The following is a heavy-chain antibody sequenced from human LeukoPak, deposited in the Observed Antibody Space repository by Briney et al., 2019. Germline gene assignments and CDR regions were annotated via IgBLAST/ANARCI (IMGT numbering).Heavy chain of an antibody. V-gene: IGHV4-4*02. J-gene: IGHJ3*02. CDR1: GGSISNSIW. CDR2: IYHSGST. D-gene: IGHD5-12*01. Sequence: SETLSLTCVVSGGSISNSIWWSWVRQPPGKGLEWIGEIYHSGSTNYNPSLKSRVTISVDRSKNQFSLKLISVTAADTAVYYCARTLGDSGYDSGAFDIWGQGTMVTVSS. CDR3: ARTLGDSGYDSGAFDI.